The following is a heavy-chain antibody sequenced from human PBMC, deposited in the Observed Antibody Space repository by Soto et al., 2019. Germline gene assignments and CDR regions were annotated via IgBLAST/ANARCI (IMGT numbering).Heavy chain of an antibody. CDR2: INAGDGGT. D-gene: IGHD3-22*01. Sequence: GASVKVSCKASGYTFANYGIHWVRQAPGQRLEWMGWINAGDGGTKYSENFQGRVTITRDTSASTVYLGLSSLSSEDTASYYCARTGHSGSYDFWGQGTLVTV. CDR1: GYTFANYG. CDR3: ARTGHSGSYDF. V-gene: IGHV1-3*01. J-gene: IGHJ4*02.